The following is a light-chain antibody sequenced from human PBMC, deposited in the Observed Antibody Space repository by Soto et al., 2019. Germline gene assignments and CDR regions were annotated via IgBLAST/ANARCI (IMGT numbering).Light chain of an antibody. CDR2: EVS. V-gene: IGLV2-14*01. CDR3: NSFTSSSTFV. CDR1: SSDVGAYNY. J-gene: IGLJ1*01. Sequence: QSALTQPASVSGSPGQSITISCTGTSSDVGAYNYVSWYQQHPGKAPKLMFYEVSNRPSGVSNRFSGSKSGNTASLTISGLQAEDEADYYCNSFTSSSTFVFGTGTKLTVL.